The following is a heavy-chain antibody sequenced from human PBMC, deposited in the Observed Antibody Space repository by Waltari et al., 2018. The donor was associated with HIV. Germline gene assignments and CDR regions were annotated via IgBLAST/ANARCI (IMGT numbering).Heavy chain of an antibody. CDR2: IYYSGST. CDR3: ARVQIVVVPAAIVEYYGMDV. CDR1: GGSISSSSYY. J-gene: IGHJ6*02. Sequence: QLQLQESGPGLVKPSETLSLTCTVSGGSISSSSYYWGWIRQPPGKGLEWIGSIYYSGSTYYNPSLKSRVTISVDTSKNQFSLKLSSVTAADTAVYYCARVQIVVVPAAIVEYYGMDVWGQGTTVTVSS. D-gene: IGHD2-2*02. V-gene: IGHV4-39*07.